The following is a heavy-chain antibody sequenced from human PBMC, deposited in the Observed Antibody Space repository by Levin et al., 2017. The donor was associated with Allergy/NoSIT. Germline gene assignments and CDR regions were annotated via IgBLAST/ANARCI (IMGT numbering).Heavy chain of an antibody. J-gene: IGHJ6*03. CDR1: GGSISSYY. CDR2: IYYSGST. D-gene: IGHD4-17*01. CDR3: ARENTVRGDYYHYMDV. V-gene: IGHV4-59*01. Sequence: SQTLSLTCTVSGGSISSYYWSWIRQPPGKGLEWIGYIYYSGSTNYNPSLKSRVTISVDTSKNQFSLKLSSVTAADTAVYYCARENTVRGDYYHYMDVWGKGTTVTVSS.